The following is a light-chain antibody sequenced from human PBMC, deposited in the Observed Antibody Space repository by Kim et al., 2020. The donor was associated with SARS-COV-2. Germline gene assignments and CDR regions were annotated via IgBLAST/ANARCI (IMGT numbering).Light chain of an antibody. J-gene: IGKJ4*01. Sequence: SLSPGERATLSCRASQSVSSYLAWYQQKPGQAPRLLIYDASNGATGIPARFSGSGSGTDFTLTISSLEPEDFAVYYCQQRSNWALTFGGGTKLEI. V-gene: IGKV3-11*01. CDR1: QSVSSY. CDR2: DAS. CDR3: QQRSNWALT.